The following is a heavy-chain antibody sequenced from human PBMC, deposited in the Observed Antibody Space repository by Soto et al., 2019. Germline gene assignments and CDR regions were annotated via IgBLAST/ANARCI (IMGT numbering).Heavy chain of an antibody. CDR1: GFTFSSYA. V-gene: IGHV3-23*01. CDR3: AKGKYSSGWSLYYYYGMDV. J-gene: IGHJ6*02. D-gene: IGHD6-19*01. Sequence: GGSLRLSCAASGFTFSSYAMSWVRQAPGKGLEWVSAISGSGGSTYYADSVKGRFTISRDNSKNTLYLQMNSLRAEDTAVYYCAKGKYSSGWSLYYYYGMDVWGQGTTVTVSS. CDR2: ISGSGGST.